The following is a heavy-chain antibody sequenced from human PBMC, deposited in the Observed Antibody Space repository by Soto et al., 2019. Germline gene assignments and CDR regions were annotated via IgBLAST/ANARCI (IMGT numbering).Heavy chain of an antibody. V-gene: IGHV4-34*01. CDR1: GGSFRGYY. J-gene: IGHJ6*03. D-gene: IGHD3-10*01. Sequence: PSETLSLPCAVYGGSFRGYYGSWIRQPPGKGLEWIGEINHSGSTNYNPSLKGRVTISVDTSKNQFSLKLSSVSAADTAVYYCARGDYYGSGSYGLRYYYYYMDVWGKGTTVTVSS. CDR3: ARGDYYGSGSYGLRYYYYYMDV. CDR2: INHSGST.